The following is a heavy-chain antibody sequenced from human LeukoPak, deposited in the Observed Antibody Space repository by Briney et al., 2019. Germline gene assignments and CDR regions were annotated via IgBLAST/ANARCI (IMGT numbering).Heavy chain of an antibody. D-gene: IGHD6-13*01. V-gene: IGHV4-34*01. Sequence: PSETLSLTCAVYGGSFSGYYWSWIRQPPGKGLEWIGEINHSGGTNYNPSLKSRVTISVDTSKNQFSLKLSSVTAADTAVYYCASTYSSSWYETSYYGMDVWGQGTTVTVSS. CDR2: INHSGGT. CDR3: ASTYSSSWYETSYYGMDV. CDR1: GGSFSGYY. J-gene: IGHJ6*02.